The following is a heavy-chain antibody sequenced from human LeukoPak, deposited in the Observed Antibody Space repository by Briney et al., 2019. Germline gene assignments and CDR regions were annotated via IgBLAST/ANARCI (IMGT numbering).Heavy chain of an antibody. CDR2: INHSGST. CDR1: GGSFSGYY. Sequence: SETLSLTCAVYGGSFSGYYWSWIRQPPGKGMEWIGEINHSGSTNYNPSLKSRVTISVDTSKNQFSLKLSSVTAADTAVYYCARSYMYYYGSGSYYHYWGQGTLVTVSS. D-gene: IGHD3-10*01. CDR3: ARSYMYYYGSGSYYHY. V-gene: IGHV4-34*01. J-gene: IGHJ4*02.